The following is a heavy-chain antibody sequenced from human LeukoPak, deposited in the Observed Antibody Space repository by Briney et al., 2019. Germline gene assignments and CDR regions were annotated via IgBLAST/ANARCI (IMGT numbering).Heavy chain of an antibody. Sequence: SETLSLTCAVYGGSFSGYYWSWIRQPPGKGLEWIGEINDSGSTNYNPSLNRRVTISVDTSKNQFSLKLSSVTAADTAVYYCARGHPGLPSARRLFDLNLRAFDYWGQGTLVTVSS. CDR2: INDSGST. J-gene: IGHJ4*02. CDR3: ARGHPGLPSARRLFDLNLRAFDY. D-gene: IGHD2-15*01. CDR1: GGSFSGYY. V-gene: IGHV4-34*01.